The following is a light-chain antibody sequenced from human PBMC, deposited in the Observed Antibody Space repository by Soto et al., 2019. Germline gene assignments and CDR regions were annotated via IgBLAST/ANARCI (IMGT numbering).Light chain of an antibody. V-gene: IGLV1-47*02. Sequence: QSVLTQPPSASGTAGQVVTISCSGGDSNIGSNSVYRYQHLPRMAPKLLIYYNNQRPSGVPDRFSGSRSGTSASLAIVGLRSEDEAVYYCAAWDASLSACVFGNGTKAPS. CDR2: YNN. CDR1: DSNIGSNS. J-gene: IGLJ1*01. CDR3: AAWDASLSACV.